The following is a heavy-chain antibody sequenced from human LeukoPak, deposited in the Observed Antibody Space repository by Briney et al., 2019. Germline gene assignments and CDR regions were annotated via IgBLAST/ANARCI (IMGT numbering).Heavy chain of an antibody. Sequence: SETLSLTCTVSGGSIRSSYYYWGWIRQPPGKGLEWIGSIYDSGSTYYNPSLKSRVTISVDTSKNQFSLKLNSVTAADTAVYYCARHWVVANYWGQGTLVTVSS. V-gene: IGHV4-39*01. J-gene: IGHJ4*02. CDR3: ARHWVVANY. CDR2: IYDSGST. CDR1: GGSIRSSYYY. D-gene: IGHD2-15*01.